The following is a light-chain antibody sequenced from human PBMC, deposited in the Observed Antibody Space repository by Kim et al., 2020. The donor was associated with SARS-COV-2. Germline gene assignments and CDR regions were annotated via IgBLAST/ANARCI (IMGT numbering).Light chain of an antibody. J-gene: IGKJ5*01. CDR2: AAS. CDR1: QTVSSSY. Sequence: EIVLTQSPGTLSLSPGERVTLSCRASQTVSSSYLAWYQQKPGQAPRLLIYAASSRATGIPDRFSGSGSGTDFTLTISRLEPEDFAVYYCQQYYNLITFGQGTRLEIK. CDR3: QQYYNLIT. V-gene: IGKV3-20*01.